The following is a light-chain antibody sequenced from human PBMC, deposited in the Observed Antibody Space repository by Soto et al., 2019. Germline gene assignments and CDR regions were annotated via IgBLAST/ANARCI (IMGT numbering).Light chain of an antibody. Sequence: DIQMTQSPSSVSASVGDRVTITCRASQNINNWLTWYQQKPGSAPKLLIYATSTLQSGVPSRFSGSASGSDFTLTINSLQPEDFATYYCQQAESFPLTFGGGTKVEIK. J-gene: IGKJ4*01. CDR3: QQAESFPLT. V-gene: IGKV1-12*01. CDR1: QNINNW. CDR2: ATS.